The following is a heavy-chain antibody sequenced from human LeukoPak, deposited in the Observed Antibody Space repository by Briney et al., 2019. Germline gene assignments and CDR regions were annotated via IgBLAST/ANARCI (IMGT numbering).Heavy chain of an antibody. J-gene: IGHJ5*02. CDR1: GYTFTGYY. CDR2: INPNSGGT. D-gene: IGHD3-10*01. CDR3: ARGGILLWFGELENWFDP. V-gene: IGHV1-2*02. Sequence: VASVKVSCKASGYTFTGYYMHWVRQAPGQGLEWMGWINPNSGGTNYAQKFQGRVTMTRDTSISTAYMELSRLRSDDTAVYYCARGGILLWFGELENWFDPWGQGTLVTVSS.